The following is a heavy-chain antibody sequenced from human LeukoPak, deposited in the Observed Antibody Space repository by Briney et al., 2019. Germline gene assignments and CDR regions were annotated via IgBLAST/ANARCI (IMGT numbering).Heavy chain of an antibody. J-gene: IGHJ4*02. V-gene: IGHV3-21*01. CDR1: GFTLDNYN. Sequence: GGSLRLSCAASGFTLDNYNFNWVRQAPGKGLEWVASIRSYSSYIHYADSVKGRFTISRDDAKKSLYLQMNSLRAEDTAVYYCARDQDAKVATIEEGFDYWGQGTLVTVSS. CDR3: ARDQDAKVATIEEGFDY. CDR2: IRSYSSYI. D-gene: IGHD5-12*01.